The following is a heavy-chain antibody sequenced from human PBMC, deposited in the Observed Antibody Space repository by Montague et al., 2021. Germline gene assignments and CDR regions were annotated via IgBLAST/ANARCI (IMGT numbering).Heavy chain of an antibody. D-gene: IGHD7-27*01. Sequence: SETLSLTCTVTGGSISEFYWSWIRQSPEKGLEWIGYIYVSGTTNYNPSLKSRVTISADTSMNQFSLNLRSVTAADTAVYFCARRLGIRAPFDYWGQGTLVTVSS. J-gene: IGHJ4*02. CDR3: ARRLGIRAPFDY. CDR1: GGSISEFY. V-gene: IGHV4-59*08. CDR2: IYVSGTT.